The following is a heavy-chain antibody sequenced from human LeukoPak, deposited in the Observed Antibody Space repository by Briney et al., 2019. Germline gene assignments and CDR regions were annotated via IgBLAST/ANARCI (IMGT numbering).Heavy chain of an antibody. CDR2: IYYSGGT. Sequence: SETLSLTCTVSGGSINSSTYYWGWIRQPPGKGLEWIGSIYYSGGTYYNPSLKSRVTISVDTSKNQFSLKLSSVTAADTAVYYCARDRSRVYDFEYWGQGTPVTVSS. J-gene: IGHJ4*02. CDR1: GGSINSSTYY. D-gene: IGHD6-13*01. V-gene: IGHV4-39*07. CDR3: ARDRSRVYDFEY.